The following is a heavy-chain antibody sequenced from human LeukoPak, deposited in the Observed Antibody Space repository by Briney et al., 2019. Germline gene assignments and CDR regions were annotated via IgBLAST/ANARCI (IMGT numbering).Heavy chain of an antibody. J-gene: IGHJ3*02. CDR3: ARDRGIYCSSTSCYPVAFDI. V-gene: IGHV4-61*02. CDR1: GGSISSGSYY. Sequence: SETLSLTCTASGGSISSGSYYWSWIRQPAGKGLEWIGRIYTSGSTNYNPSLKSRVTISVDTSKNQFSLKLSSVTAADTAVYYCARDRGIYCSSTSCYPVAFDIWGQGTMVTVSS. D-gene: IGHD2-2*01. CDR2: IYTSGST.